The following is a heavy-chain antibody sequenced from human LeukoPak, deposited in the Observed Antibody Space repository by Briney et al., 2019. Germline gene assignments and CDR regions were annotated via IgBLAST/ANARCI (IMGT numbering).Heavy chain of an antibody. CDR3: ATIVVVVAAAPFFDY. Sequence: GGSLRLSCAASGFTFSSYAMSWVRQAPGKGLEWVSAISGSGGSTYYADSVKGGFTISRDNSKNTLYLQMNSLRAEDTAVYYCATIVVVVAAAPFFDYWGQGTLVTVSS. CDR1: GFTFSSYA. V-gene: IGHV3-23*01. D-gene: IGHD2-15*01. J-gene: IGHJ4*02. CDR2: ISGSGGST.